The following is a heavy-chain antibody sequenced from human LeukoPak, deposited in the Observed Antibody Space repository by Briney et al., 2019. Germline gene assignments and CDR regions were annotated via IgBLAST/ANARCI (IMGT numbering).Heavy chain of an antibody. CDR3: ARIRGIADAFDI. J-gene: IGHJ3*02. V-gene: IGHV3-21*01. CDR1: GFTFSSYS. CDR2: ISSSSSYI. Sequence: PGGSLRLSCAASGFTFSSYSMNWVRQAPGKGLEWVSSISSSSSYIYYADSVKGRFTISRDNAENSLYLQMNSLRAEDTAVYYCARIRGIADAFDIWGQGTMVTVSS. D-gene: IGHD6-13*01.